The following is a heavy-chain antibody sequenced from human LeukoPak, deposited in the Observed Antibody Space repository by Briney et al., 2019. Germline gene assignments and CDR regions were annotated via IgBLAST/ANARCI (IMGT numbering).Heavy chain of an antibody. V-gene: IGHV3-7*01. Sequence: GGSLRLSCAASGFTFSNYWMTWVRQAPGKGLEWVANIKQDGSEKNYVDSVKGRFTISRDNAKNSLYLQMNSLRAEDTAVYYCAREIVDYYDSSGYLDYWGQGTLVTVSS. J-gene: IGHJ4*02. D-gene: IGHD3-22*01. CDR3: AREIVDYYDSSGYLDY. CDR2: IKQDGSEK. CDR1: GFTFSNYW.